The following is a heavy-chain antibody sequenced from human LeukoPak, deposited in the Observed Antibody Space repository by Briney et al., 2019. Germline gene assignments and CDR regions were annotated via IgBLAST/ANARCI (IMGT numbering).Heavy chain of an antibody. CDR2: ISRSSNTF. CDR3: AREEGSGDFWSGYYI. CDR1: GFTFSRYS. Sequence: PGGSLRLSCAASGFTFSRYSMNWVRQAPGKGLEWVAYISRSSNTFYYADSVRGRFTISRDNAKNSLYLQMNSLRAEDTAVYYCAREEGSGDFWSGYYIWGQGTLVTVSS. V-gene: IGHV3-48*01. D-gene: IGHD3-3*01. J-gene: IGHJ4*02.